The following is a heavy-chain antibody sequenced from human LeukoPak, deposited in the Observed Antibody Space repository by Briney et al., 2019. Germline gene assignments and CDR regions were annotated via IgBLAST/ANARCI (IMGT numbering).Heavy chain of an antibody. CDR3: AGIVGGSQDF. D-gene: IGHD3-16*02. J-gene: IGHJ4*02. CDR1: GDSVASNSAA. V-gene: IGHV6-1*01. CDR2: TYHRPRWYN. Sequence: SQTLSLTCAIYGDSVASNSAAWNWIRQSPSRGLEWLGRTYHRPRWYNDYAVSVKSRITINPDTSKNQFSLQLKSVTPEDTAVYYSAGIVGGSQDFWGQGTLVTVSS.